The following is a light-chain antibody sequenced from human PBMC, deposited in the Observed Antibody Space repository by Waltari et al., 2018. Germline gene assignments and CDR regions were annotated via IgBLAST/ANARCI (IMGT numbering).Light chain of an antibody. J-gene: IGKJ4*01. CDR2: AAS. CDR1: QSISNY. V-gene: IGKV1-39*01. Sequence: DIQLTQSPSSLSASVGDRVTITCRASQSISNYLNWYQQKPGKAPKPLIYAASSLQSGVPSRFSVSGSGTDFTLTISSLQPEDFATYYCQQTYSTPPTFGGGTKVEIK. CDR3: QQTYSTPPT.